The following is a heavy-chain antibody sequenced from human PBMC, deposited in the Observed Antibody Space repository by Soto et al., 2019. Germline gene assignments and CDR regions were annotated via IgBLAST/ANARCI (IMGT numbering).Heavy chain of an antibody. CDR2: ISSISSAI. V-gene: IGHV3-48*01. Sequence: GGSLRLSCAASGFTFSSYSMNWVRQAPGKGLEWISYISSISSAIYYADTVRGRFTGSRDNAKNSLYLQMNSFRVEDAAVYYCVRQNWDSYFSYFDSWGQGT. CDR3: VRQNWDSYFSYFDS. CDR1: GFTFSSYS. J-gene: IGHJ4*02. D-gene: IGHD2-21*01.